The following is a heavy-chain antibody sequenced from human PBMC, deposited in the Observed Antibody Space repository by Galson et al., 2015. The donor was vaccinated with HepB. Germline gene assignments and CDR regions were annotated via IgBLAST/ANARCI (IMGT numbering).Heavy chain of an antibody. J-gene: IGHJ4*02. V-gene: IGHV4-59*01. CDR3: ARGPRELTAVTNFDF. D-gene: IGHD4-11*01. CDR1: GGSISTYY. CDR2: IFYSGST. Sequence: ETLSLTCIVSGGSISTYYWNWIRQPPGKGLEWIGYIFYSGSTNSGRTNYNPSLKGRVTISVDTAKNLFSLKLTSVTTADTAVYYCARGPRELTAVTNFDFWGQGNLVTVSS.